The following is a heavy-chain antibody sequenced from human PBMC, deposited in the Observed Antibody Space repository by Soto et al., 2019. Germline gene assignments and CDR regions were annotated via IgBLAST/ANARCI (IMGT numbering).Heavy chain of an antibody. CDR1: GFTFSNAW. Sequence: WGSLRLSCAASGFTFSNAWMSWVRQAPGKGLEWVGRIKSKTDGWTTDYAAPVKGRFTISRDDSKNTLYLQMNSLKTEDTAVYYCTTVIVVPAAIVDYDWFVPWGQGALVTVSS. D-gene: IGHD2-2*02. CDR3: TTVIVVPAAIVDYDWFVP. J-gene: IGHJ5*02. CDR2: IKSKTDGWTT. V-gene: IGHV3-15*01.